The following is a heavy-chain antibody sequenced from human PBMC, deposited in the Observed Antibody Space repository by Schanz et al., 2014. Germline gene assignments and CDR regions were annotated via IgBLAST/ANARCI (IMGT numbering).Heavy chain of an antibody. V-gene: IGHV1-46*03. CDR1: GGTFSRLT. J-gene: IGHJ4*02. CDR2: INPIGGST. CDR3: ARDGVDAAAGGNY. D-gene: IGHD6-13*01. Sequence: QVQLVQSGADVKKPGSSVRVSCKASGGTFSRLTFSWVRQAPGQGLEWMGIINPIGGSTTYAQKFQGRVTMTRDTSTSTVYMELSSLRSEDTAVDYCARDGVDAAAGGNYWGQGTLVTVSS.